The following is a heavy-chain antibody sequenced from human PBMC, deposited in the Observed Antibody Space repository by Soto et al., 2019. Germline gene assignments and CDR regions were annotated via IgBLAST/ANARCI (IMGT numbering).Heavy chain of an antibody. CDR3: AKKPRSGKNYGMDV. CDR1: GFTFRTYA. V-gene: IGHV3-23*01. Sequence: EVQLLESGGGLVQPGGSLRLTCVASGFTFRTYAMRWVRQAPGKGLEWVSSISDNGVRTYYADPVKGRSTISRDNSKNTLYLEMNSLRAEDTAIYYCAKKPRSGKNYGMDVWGQGTTVTVS. CDR2: ISDNGVRT. J-gene: IGHJ6*02.